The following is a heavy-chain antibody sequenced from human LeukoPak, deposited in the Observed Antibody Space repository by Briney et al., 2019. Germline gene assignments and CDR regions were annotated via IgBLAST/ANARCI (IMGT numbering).Heavy chain of an antibody. V-gene: IGHV3-30-3*01. CDR3: AREAYDSSVADY. CDR1: GFTFSSYA. J-gene: IGHJ4*02. CDR2: ISYDGSNK. D-gene: IGHD3-22*01. Sequence: GGSLRLSCAASGFTFSSYAMHWVRQAPGKGLEWVAVISYDGSNKYYADSVKGRFTISRDNAKNSLYLQMNSLRAEDTAVYYCAREAYDSSVADYWGQGTLVTVSS.